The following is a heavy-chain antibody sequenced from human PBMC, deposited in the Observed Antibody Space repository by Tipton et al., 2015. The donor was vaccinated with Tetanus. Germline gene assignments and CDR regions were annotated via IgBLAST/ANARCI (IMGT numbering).Heavy chain of an antibody. CDR1: GASINAGGYL. D-gene: IGHD2-8*02. CDR3: AGVTAQCTELYFEH. CDR2: IYYTERT. V-gene: IGHV4-31*03. Sequence: LRLSCNVSGASINAGGYLWTWVRQLPGQGLEWIGNIYYTERTSYTPSLESRASISVDTSKNQFSLRLTSVTAADTAVYYCAGVTAQCTELYFEHWGQGTQVTVSS. J-gene: IGHJ1*01.